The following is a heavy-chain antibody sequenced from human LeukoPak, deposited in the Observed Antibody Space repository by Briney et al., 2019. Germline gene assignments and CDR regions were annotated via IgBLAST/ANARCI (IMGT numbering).Heavy chain of an antibody. CDR1: GDSTTVYN. V-gene: IGHV4-4*07. Sequence: PETLSLTRTLSGDSTTVYNWDCVPPPAGKVLGWVGQISASGGTNKTPSPKRRVSISVDTFKNHISLKVRAVTAADTAVFYIAGTHLWFGEFDAFDIWGQGTMVAASS. D-gene: IGHD3-10*01. CDR3: AGTHLWFGEFDAFDI. J-gene: IGHJ3*02. CDR2: ISASGGT.